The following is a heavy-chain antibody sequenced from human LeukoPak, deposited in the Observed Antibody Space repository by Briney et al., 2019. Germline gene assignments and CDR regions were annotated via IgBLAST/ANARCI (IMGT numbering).Heavy chain of an antibody. CDR1: GGSFSDYY. CDR2: INHSGST. CDR3: ARDGSNWFDP. Sequence: PSETLSLTCAVYGGSFSDYYWSWIRQPPGKGLEWIGEINHSGSTNYNASLKSRVTISVDTSKNQFSLKLSSVTAADTAVYYCARDGSNWFDPWGQGTLVTVSS. V-gene: IGHV4-34*01. J-gene: IGHJ5*02.